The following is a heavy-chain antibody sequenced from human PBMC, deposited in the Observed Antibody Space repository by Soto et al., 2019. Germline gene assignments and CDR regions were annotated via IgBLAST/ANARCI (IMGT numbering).Heavy chain of an antibody. V-gene: IGHV4-4*02. Sequence: SETLSLTCAVSGGSISGSNWWSWVRQPPGKGLEWIGEIYHSGSTNYNPSLKSRVTISVDKSKNQFSLKLSSVTAADTAVYYCASLLRFLEWLFSPYNWFDPWGQGTLVTVSS. J-gene: IGHJ5*02. CDR3: ASLLRFLEWLFSPYNWFDP. CDR1: GGSISGSNW. CDR2: IYHSGST. D-gene: IGHD3-3*01.